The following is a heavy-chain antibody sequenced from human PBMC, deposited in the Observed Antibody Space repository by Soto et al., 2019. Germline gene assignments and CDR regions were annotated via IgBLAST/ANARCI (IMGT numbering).Heavy chain of an antibody. CDR1: GLIFSNYW. CDR3: ARQRWLQLRYFDS. Sequence: EVQLVESGGGLVQPGGSLRLSCAASGLIFSNYWMSWVRQAPGKGLEWVANIKQDGSEKYYVDSVKGRFTISRDNARNSLYLQMNSLRAEDTAVYYCARQRWLQLRYFDSWGQGTLVTVSS. D-gene: IGHD5-12*01. CDR2: IKQDGSEK. J-gene: IGHJ4*02. V-gene: IGHV3-7*03.